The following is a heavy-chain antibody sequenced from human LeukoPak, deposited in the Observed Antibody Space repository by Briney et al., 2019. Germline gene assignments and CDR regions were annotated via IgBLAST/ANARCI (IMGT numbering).Heavy chain of an antibody. D-gene: IGHD1-26*01. Sequence: SVKVSCKASGGTFSSYAISWVRQAPGQGLEWMGGIIPIFGTANYAQKFQGRVTITADESTSTAHMELSSLRSEDTAVYYCARHVVRVGAIDYWGQGTLVTVSS. J-gene: IGHJ4*02. CDR2: IIPIFGTA. V-gene: IGHV1-69*13. CDR3: ARHVVRVGAIDY. CDR1: GGTFSSYA.